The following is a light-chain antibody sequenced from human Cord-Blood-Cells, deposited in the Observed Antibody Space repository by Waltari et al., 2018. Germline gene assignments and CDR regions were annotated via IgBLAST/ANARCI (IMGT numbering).Light chain of an antibody. J-gene: IGKJ4*01. CDR2: AAS. CDR3: QQSYSTLT. Sequence: DIQMTQSPSSLSASVGDRDTITCRASQSISSYLNWYQQKPGKAPKLLIYAASSLQSGVPSRFSGSGSGTDFTLTISSLQPEDVATYYCQQSYSTLTFGGGTKVEIK. V-gene: IGKV1-39*01. CDR1: QSISSY.